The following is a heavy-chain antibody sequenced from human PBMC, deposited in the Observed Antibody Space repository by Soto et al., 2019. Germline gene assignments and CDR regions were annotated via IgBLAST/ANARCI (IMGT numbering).Heavy chain of an antibody. CDR3: ARLISGIYYGRGSIDY. D-gene: IGHD1-26*01. Sequence: QVQLVQSGAEVKKPGSSVKVSCKASGGTFSSYAISWVRQAPGQGLEWMGGIIPIFGTANYARKFQGRVTITADESTSTAYMELSSLGSEDTAVYYCARLISGIYYGRGSIDYWGQGPLVTVSS. CDR1: GGTFSSYA. J-gene: IGHJ4*02. CDR2: IIPIFGTA. V-gene: IGHV1-69*01.